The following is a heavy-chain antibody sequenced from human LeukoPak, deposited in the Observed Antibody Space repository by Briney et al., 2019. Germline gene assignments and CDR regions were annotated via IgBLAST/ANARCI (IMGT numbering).Heavy chain of an antibody. Sequence: ASVKVSCKASGYTFTGYYMHWVRQAPGQGLEWMGWINPNSGGTNYAQKFQGRVTMTRDTSISTAYMELSRLRSDDTAVYYCARDVRIVGATPIDYWGQGTQVTVSS. J-gene: IGHJ4*02. V-gene: IGHV1-2*02. D-gene: IGHD1-26*01. CDR3: ARDVRIVGATPIDY. CDR1: GYTFTGYY. CDR2: INPNSGGT.